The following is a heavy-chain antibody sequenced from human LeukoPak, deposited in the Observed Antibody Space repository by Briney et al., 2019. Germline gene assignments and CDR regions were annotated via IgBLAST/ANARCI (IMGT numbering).Heavy chain of an antibody. D-gene: IGHD3-3*01. V-gene: IGHV4-30-4*08. Sequence: SQTLSLTCTVPGGSISSGDYYWSWIRQPPGKGLEWIGYIYYSGSTYYNPSLKSRVTISVDTSKNQFSLKMSSVTAADTAVYYCAREANDFWSGPPYYMDVWGKGTTVTVSS. CDR3: AREANDFWSGPPYYMDV. CDR2: IYYSGST. J-gene: IGHJ6*03. CDR1: GGSISSGDYY.